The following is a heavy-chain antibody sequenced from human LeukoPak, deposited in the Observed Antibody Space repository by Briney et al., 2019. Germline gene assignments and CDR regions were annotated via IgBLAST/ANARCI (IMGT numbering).Heavy chain of an antibody. CDR2: IHHSGGT. Sequence: SENLSLNCTVSGYSISSGYYWGWIRQPPGKGLEWIESIHHSGGTSYNPSLKSRVTITVDTSKNQFSLKLSSVTAADTAVYYCARERGYCSGGSCNWFDPWGQGTLVTVSS. CDR1: GYSISSGYY. CDR3: ARERGYCSGGSCNWFDP. D-gene: IGHD2-15*01. V-gene: IGHV4-38-2*02. J-gene: IGHJ5*02.